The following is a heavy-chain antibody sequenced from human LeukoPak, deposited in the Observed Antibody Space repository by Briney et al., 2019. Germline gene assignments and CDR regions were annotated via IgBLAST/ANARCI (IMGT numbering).Heavy chain of an antibody. D-gene: IGHD3-9*01. J-gene: IGHJ5*02. CDR1: GGSISSGSYY. Sequence: PSETLSLTCTVSGGSISSGSYYWSWIRQPAGKGLEWIGRIYTSGSTSYNPSLKSRVTISVDTSKNQFSLKLSSVTAADTAVYYCARELRYFDWLDANWFDPWGQGTLVTVSS. CDR2: IYTSGST. CDR3: ARELRYFDWLDANWFDP. V-gene: IGHV4-61*02.